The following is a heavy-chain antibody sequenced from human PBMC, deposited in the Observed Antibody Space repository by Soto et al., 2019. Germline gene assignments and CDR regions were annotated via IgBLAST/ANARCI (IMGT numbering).Heavy chain of an antibody. CDR1: GYTFTGYY. J-gene: IGHJ5*02. V-gene: IGHV1-2*04. D-gene: IGHD4-4*01. CDR3: ARDKEVSALQFWFHP. Sequence: GASVKVSCKASGYTFTGYYMHWVRQAPGQGLEWMGWINPNSGGTNYAQKFQGWVTMTRDTSISTAYMELSRLRSDDTAVYYCARDKEVSALQFWFHPWGQGTLVTVSS. CDR2: INPNSGGT.